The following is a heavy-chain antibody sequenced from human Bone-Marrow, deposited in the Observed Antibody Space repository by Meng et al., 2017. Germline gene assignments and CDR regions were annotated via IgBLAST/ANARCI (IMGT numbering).Heavy chain of an antibody. J-gene: IGHJ5*02. CDR3: ARFSVVTGYWFDP. V-gene: IGHV1-69*05. CDR1: GGTFSSYA. D-gene: IGHD4-23*01. Sequence: QVQLVQLGAEVRKPGCSVKVSCKAAGGTFSSYAISWVRHAPGQGLEWMGGIIPIFGTANYAQKFQGRVTITTDESTSTAYMELSSLRSEDTAVYYCARFSVVTGYWFDPWGQGTLVTVSS. CDR2: IIPIFGTA.